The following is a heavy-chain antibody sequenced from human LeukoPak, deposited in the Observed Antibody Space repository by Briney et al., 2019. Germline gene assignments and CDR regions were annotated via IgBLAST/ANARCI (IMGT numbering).Heavy chain of an antibody. J-gene: IGHJ5*02. CDR1: GFPFDDYA. CDR2: ISWNSGSI. Sequence: SLELSCAAPGFPFDDYAMHWVPPAPGKGLEWVPGISWNSGSIGYADSVKGRFTISRDSAKNSLYLQMNSLRAEDTALYYCAKDIAPAVEGWFDPWGQGTLVTVSS. D-gene: IGHD2-2*01. V-gene: IGHV3-9*01. CDR3: AKDIAPAVEGWFDP.